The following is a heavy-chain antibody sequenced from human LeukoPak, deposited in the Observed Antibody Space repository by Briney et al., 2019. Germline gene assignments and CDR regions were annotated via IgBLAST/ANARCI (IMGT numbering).Heavy chain of an antibody. CDR1: GFTFSSYG. J-gene: IGHJ4*02. CDR3: AKGIIEVVVPAAISY. CDR2: MRYDGSNK. V-gene: IGHV3-30*02. D-gene: IGHD2-2*02. Sequence: WGSLRLYCAASGFTFSSYGMHWVRQAPGKGLEWEAFMRYDGSNKYYADSAKGRFTISRDNSKNTLYLQMNSLRAEDTAVYYCAKGIIEVVVPAAISYWGQGTLVTVSS.